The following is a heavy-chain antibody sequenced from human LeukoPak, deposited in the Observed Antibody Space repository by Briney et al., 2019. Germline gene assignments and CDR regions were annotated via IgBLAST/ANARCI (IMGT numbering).Heavy chain of an antibody. CDR1: GYTFTSYD. D-gene: IGHD1-7*01. V-gene: IGHV1-8*02. Sequence: GASVKVSCKASGYTFTSYDINWVRQATGQGLEWMGWMNPNSGNTGYAQKFQGRVTMTTDTSTSTAYMELRSLRSDDTAVYYCARDGPELRLFLGPEYYFDYWGQGTLVTVSS. CDR2: MNPNSGNT. J-gene: IGHJ4*02. CDR3: ARDGPELRLFLGPEYYFDY.